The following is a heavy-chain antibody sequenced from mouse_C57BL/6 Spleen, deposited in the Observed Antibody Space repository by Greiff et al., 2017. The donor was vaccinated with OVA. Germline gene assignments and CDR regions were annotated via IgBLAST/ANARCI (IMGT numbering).Heavy chain of an antibody. Sequence: QVQLQQPGAELVKPGASVKLSCKASGYTFTSYWINWVKQRPGQGLEWIGDIYPGSGSTNYNEKFKGKATLTVDKSSSTAYMQLSSLTSEDAAVDYGANYYGSSYAMDYWGQGTSVTVSS. V-gene: IGHV1-55*01. CDR2: IYPGSGST. CDR1: GYTFTSYW. D-gene: IGHD1-1*01. J-gene: IGHJ4*01. CDR3: ANYYGSSYAMDY.